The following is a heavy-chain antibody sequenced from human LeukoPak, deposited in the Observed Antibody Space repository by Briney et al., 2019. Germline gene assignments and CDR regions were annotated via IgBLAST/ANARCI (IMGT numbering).Heavy chain of an antibody. D-gene: IGHD6-13*01. CDR2: ISAYNGNT. Sequence: ASVKVSGKASGYTFTSYGISWVRQAPGQGLEWMGWISAYNGNTNYAQKLQGRVTMTTDTSTSTAYMELRSLRSDDTAVYYCARDRWGIAAAGDSHFDYWGQGTLVTVSS. J-gene: IGHJ4*02. CDR3: ARDRWGIAAAGDSHFDY. V-gene: IGHV1-18*01. CDR1: GYTFTSYG.